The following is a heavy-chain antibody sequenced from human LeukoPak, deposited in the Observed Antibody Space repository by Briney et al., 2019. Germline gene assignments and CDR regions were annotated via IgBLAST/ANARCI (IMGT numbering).Heavy chain of an antibody. D-gene: IGHD2-8*02. CDR2: INSDSGKT. J-gene: IGHJ4*02. V-gene: IGHV1-2*02. CDR1: GYSFTGYY. CDR3: ARARGTVLAGEGYFDY. Sequence: GASVKVSCKASGYSFTGYYLNWVRQAPGQGLEWMGWINSDSGKTKYAQNFQGRVTMTRDTSISTAYMELSRLRSDDTAVYYCARARGTVLAGEGYFDYWGQGTLVTVSS.